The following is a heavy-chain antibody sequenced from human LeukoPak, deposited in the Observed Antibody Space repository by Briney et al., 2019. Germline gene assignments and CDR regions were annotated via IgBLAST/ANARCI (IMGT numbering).Heavy chain of an antibody. D-gene: IGHD4-17*01. CDR2: ISADASST. V-gene: IGHV3-23*01. CDR1: GFTFSSYA. Sequence: GGSLRLSCAASGFTFSSYAMSWVRQAPGKGLEWVSAISADASSTYYADSVEGRFTISRYNSKNTLYLQMNSLRADDTAVYYCARGAYGDYDYWGQGTLVTVSS. J-gene: IGHJ4*02. CDR3: ARGAYGDYDY.